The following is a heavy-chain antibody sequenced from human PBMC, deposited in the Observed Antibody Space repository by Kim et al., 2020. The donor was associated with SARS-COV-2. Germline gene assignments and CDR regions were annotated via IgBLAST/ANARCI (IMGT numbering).Heavy chain of an antibody. D-gene: IGHD6-6*01. CDR2: IKPDGSET. CDR3: ARPSITEGVDY. V-gene: IGHV3-7*01. Sequence: GGSLRLSCAASGLAFNNNWMSWLRQTPGKGPEWVAHIKPDGSETYYGDSVKGRFTISRDNTKNSLFPQMNGLKVEDTAVYHCARPSITEGVDYWGQGTLVTVSS. J-gene: IGHJ4*02. CDR1: GLAFNNNW.